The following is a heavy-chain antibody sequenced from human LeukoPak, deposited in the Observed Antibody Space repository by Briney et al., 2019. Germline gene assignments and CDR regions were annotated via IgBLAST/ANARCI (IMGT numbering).Heavy chain of an antibody. D-gene: IGHD3-10*01. CDR3: ARPQGPLITMVRGVDNWFDP. CDR1: GGSISSSSYY. Sequence: SETLSLTCTVSGGSISSSSYYWGWIRQPPGKGLEWIGSIYYSGSTYYNPSLKSRVTISVDTSKNQFSLKLSSVTAADTAVYYRARPQGPLITMVRGVDNWFDPWGQGTLVTVSS. V-gene: IGHV4-39*01. CDR2: IYYSGST. J-gene: IGHJ5*02.